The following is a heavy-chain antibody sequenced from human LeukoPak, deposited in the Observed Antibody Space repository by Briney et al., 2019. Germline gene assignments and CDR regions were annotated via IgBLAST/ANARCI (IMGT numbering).Heavy chain of an antibody. CDR1: GFTSSSYA. D-gene: IGHD3-22*01. CDR2: ISGSGGST. Sequence: PGGSLRLSCAASGFTSSSYAMSWVRQAPGKGLEWVSAISGSGGSTYYADSVKGRFTISRDNSKNTLYLQMNSLRAEDTAVYYCAKDQPGITMSKGRLFDYWGQGTLVTVSS. J-gene: IGHJ4*02. V-gene: IGHV3-23*01. CDR3: AKDQPGITMSKGRLFDY.